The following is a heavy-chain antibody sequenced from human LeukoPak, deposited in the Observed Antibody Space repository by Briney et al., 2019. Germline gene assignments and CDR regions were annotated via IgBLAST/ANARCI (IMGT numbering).Heavy chain of an antibody. J-gene: IGHJ4*02. V-gene: IGHV3-20*04. Sequence: RPGGSLRLSCAASGFTLDDYGMSWVRQAPGKGLEWVSGINWNGGSTGYADSVKGRFTISRDNAKNSLYLQMNSLRAEDTALYYCARFYSSSWSSDYWGQGTLVTVSS. CDR3: ARFYSSSWSSDY. CDR1: GFTLDDYG. CDR2: INWNGGST. D-gene: IGHD6-13*01.